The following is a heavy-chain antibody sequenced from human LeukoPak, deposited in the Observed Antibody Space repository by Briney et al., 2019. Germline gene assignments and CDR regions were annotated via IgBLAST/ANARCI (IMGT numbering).Heavy chain of an antibody. J-gene: IGHJ5*02. Sequence: GRSLRLSCAASGFTFSSYAMHWVRQAPGKGLEWVAIISYXXXXXXXXEXXXGRFAVSRDNSKNSLYLQMNSLRAEDTGVYYCARGPPLFDPWGQGTLVAVSS. V-gene: IGHV3-30*09. CDR3: ARGPPLFDP. CDR2: ISYXXXXX. CDR1: GFTFSSYA.